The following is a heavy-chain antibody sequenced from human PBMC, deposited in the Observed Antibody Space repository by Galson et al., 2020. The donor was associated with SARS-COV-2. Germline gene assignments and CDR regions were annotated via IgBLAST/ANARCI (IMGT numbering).Heavy chain of an antibody. CDR2: ISYDGSNK. CDR3: ARVEYTTSSQHRGAFGV. D-gene: IGHD6-6*01. CDR1: GFAFNTYA. J-gene: IGHJ3*01. V-gene: IGHV3-30-3*01. Sequence: GGSLRLSCAASGFAFNTYAIHWVRQAPDKGLEWVAIISYDGSNKYYADSVEGRFTLSRDNSKNTLYLQMNSLRPEDTGVYYCARVEYTTSSQHRGAFGVWGQGTMVIVSS.